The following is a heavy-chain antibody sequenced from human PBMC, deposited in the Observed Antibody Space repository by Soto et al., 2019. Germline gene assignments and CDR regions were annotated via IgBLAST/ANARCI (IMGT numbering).Heavy chain of an antibody. J-gene: IGHJ6*03. CDR1: GFTFSSYG. CDR2: IWYDGSNK. D-gene: IGHD6-6*01. CDR3: AREGSSSYRNYHYYLDV. Sequence: QVQLVESGGGVVQPGRSLRLSCAASGFTFSSYGMHWVRQAPGKGLEWVAVIWYDGSNKYYADSVKGRFTISRDNSKNTLYMQMNSLRAEDTAVYYCAREGSSSYRNYHYYLDVWGKGTTVTVSS. V-gene: IGHV3-33*01.